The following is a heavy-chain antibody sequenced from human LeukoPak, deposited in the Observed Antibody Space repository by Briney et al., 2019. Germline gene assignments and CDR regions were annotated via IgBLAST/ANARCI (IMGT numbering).Heavy chain of an antibody. Sequence: GGSLRLSCAASGFTFSSYSMNWVRQAPGKGLEWVSYISSSSSTIYYADSVKGRFTISRDNAKNSLYLQMNSLRAEDTAVYYCARGIDDFWAMDVWGKGTTVTVSS. CDR2: ISSSSSTI. CDR1: GFTFSSYS. J-gene: IGHJ6*03. V-gene: IGHV3-48*01. D-gene: IGHD3-3*01. CDR3: ARGIDDFWAMDV.